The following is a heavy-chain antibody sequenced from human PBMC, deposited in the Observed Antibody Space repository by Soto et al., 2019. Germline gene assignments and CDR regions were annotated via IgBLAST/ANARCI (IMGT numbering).Heavy chain of an antibody. J-gene: IGHJ6*02. Sequence: RASVKVSCKASGYTLTAYYMHWVRQAPGQGLEWMGWINPNNGATNYAQSFQGRVTMTRDTSISTAYMELSRLRSDDSAVYYCAILPPPSLYYYAMDVWGQGTTVTVSS. CDR3: AILPPPSLYYYAMDV. CDR2: INPNNGAT. V-gene: IGHV1-2*02. CDR1: GYTLTAYY.